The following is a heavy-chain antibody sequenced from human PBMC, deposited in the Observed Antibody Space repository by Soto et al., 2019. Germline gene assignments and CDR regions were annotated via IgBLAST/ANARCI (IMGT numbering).Heavy chain of an antibody. CDR1: GGTFSSYA. J-gene: IGHJ3*02. V-gene: IGHV1-69*06. CDR3: ARELNSSGWSGYGAFDI. Sequence: QVQLVQSGAEVKKPGSSVKVSCKASGGTFSSYANSWVRQAPGQGLEWMGGIIPIFGTANYAQKFQGRVTITADKSTSTAYMELSSLRSEDTAVYYCARELNSSGWSGYGAFDIWGQGTMVTVSS. CDR2: IIPIFGTA. D-gene: IGHD6-19*01.